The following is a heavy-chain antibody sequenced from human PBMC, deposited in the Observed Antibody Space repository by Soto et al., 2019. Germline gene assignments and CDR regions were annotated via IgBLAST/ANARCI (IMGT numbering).Heavy chain of an antibody. Sequence: TLSLTCTVSGGSISSYYWSWIRQPPGKGLEWIGYIYYSGSTNYNPSLKSRVTISVDTSKNQFSLKLSSVTAADTAVYYCARAVYGDYAGAFDIWGQGTMVTVSS. V-gene: IGHV4-59*01. CDR3: ARAVYGDYAGAFDI. CDR2: IYYSGST. J-gene: IGHJ3*02. CDR1: GGSISSYY. D-gene: IGHD4-17*01.